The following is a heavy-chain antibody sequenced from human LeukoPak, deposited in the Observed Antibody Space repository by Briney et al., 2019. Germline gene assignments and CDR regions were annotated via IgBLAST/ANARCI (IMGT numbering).Heavy chain of an antibody. J-gene: IGHJ4*02. CDR1: GFTFSSYA. CDR3: TASDHLYCSTTGCHIDY. V-gene: IGHV3-30*04. D-gene: IGHD2-2*01. Sequence: PGGSLRLSCAASGFTFSSYAMHWVRQAPGKGLEWVAVISYDGSNKYYADSVKGRFTISRDDSKSIASLQMNSLKTEDTALYYCTASDHLYCSTTGCHIDYWGQGTLVTVSS. CDR2: ISYDGSNK.